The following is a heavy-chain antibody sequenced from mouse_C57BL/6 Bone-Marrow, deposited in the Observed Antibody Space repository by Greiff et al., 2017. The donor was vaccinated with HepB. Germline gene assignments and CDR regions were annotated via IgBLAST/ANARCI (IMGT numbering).Heavy chain of an antibody. V-gene: IGHV2-5*01. J-gene: IGHJ1*03. D-gene: IGHD1-1*01. CDR1: GFSLTSYG. Sequence: LQESGPGLVQPSQSLSITCTVSGFSLTSYGVHWVRQSPGKGLEWLGVIWRGGSTDYNAAFMCRLSITKDNSKSQVFSKMNSLQADDTAIYYCANNVTTVKGTWYFDVWGTGTTVTVSS. CDR2: IWRGGST. CDR3: ANNVTTVKGTWYFDV.